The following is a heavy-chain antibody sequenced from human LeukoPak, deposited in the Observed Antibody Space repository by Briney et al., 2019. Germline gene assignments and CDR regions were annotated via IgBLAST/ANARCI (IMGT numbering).Heavy chain of an antibody. D-gene: IGHD5-18*01. CDR3: ARSLRGYRFATDY. J-gene: IGHJ4*02. CDR1: GDSINSYY. CDR2: IYYSGST. V-gene: IGHV4-59*08. Sequence: SETLSLTCTVSGDSINSYYWSWIRQPPGKGLEWIGYIYYSGSTKYNPSIKSRVTISVDTSKNQFCLKLSSVTAADTAVYYCARSLRGYRFATDYWGQGTLVTVSS.